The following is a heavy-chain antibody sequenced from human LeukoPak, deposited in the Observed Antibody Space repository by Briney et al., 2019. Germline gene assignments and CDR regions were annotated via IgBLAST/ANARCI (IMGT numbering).Heavy chain of an antibody. CDR2: IYYSGST. Sequence: PSETLSLTCTVSGGSISSYYWSWIRQPPGKGLEWIGYIYYSGSTNCNPSLKSRVTISVDTSKNQFSLKLSSVTAADTAVYYYARVRPVGSSWSFDYWGQGTLVTVSS. J-gene: IGHJ4*02. D-gene: IGHD6-13*01. V-gene: IGHV4-59*01. CDR1: GGSISSYY. CDR3: ARVRPVGSSWSFDY.